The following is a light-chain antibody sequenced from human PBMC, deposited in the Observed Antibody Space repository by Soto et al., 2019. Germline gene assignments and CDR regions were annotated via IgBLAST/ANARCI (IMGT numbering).Light chain of an antibody. CDR3: LQDNNYPWT. J-gene: IGKJ1*01. CDR1: QAIRND. V-gene: IGKV1-6*01. Sequence: AIQMTQSPSSLSASVGDRVTITCRASQAIRNDLGWYQQKPGKAPRLLIYSISILHSDVPSRFSGSGSGTDFTLTISSLQPEDVATYYCLQDNNYPWTFGQGTRVEIK. CDR2: SIS.